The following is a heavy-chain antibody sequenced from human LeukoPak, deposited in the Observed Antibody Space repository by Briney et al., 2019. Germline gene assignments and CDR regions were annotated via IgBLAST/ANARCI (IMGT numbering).Heavy chain of an antibody. CDR2: ISGGAGTT. J-gene: IGHJ3*02. D-gene: IGHD3-22*01. V-gene: IGHV3-23*01. CDR3: AKLSFVYYFDNSGYSHGAFDI. Sequence: GGSLRLSCAASGFTFSSYAMSWVRQAPGNGLEWVSGISGGAGTTSYADSVKGRFTISRDKSKNTLYLQTSSLRAEDTAVYYCAKLSFVYYFDNSGYSHGAFDIWGQGTMVTVSS. CDR1: GFTFSSYA.